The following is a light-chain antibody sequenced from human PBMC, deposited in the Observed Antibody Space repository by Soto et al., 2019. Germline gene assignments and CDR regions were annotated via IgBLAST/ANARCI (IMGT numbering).Light chain of an antibody. CDR2: GAS. CDR3: HQYDNAPQT. Sequence: EIVLTQSPDTLSLSPGDRATLSCLASESVGSYLAWYQQKPGQAPRVLIYGASKRATGIPDRFSGSGSGTDFSLTISRLEPEDFAVYYCHQYDNAPQTYGQGTKVDI. J-gene: IGKJ2*01. CDR1: ESVGSY. V-gene: IGKV3-20*01.